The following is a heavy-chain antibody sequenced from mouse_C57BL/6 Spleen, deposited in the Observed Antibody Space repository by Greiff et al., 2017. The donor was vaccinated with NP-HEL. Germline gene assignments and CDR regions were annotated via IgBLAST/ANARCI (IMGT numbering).Heavy chain of an antibody. J-gene: IGHJ4*01. Sequence: DVKLVESEGGLVQPGSSMKLSCTASGFTFSDYYMAWVRQVPEKGLEWVANINYDGSSTYYLDSLKSRFIISRDNAKNILYLQMSSLKSEDTATYYCARIYYGYDEAMDYWGQGTSVTVSS. D-gene: IGHD2-2*01. V-gene: IGHV5-16*01. CDR1: GFTFSDYY. CDR2: INYDGSST. CDR3: ARIYYGYDEAMDY.